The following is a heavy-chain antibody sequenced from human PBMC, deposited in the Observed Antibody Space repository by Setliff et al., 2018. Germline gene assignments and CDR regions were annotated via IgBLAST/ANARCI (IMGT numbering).Heavy chain of an antibody. CDR3: ARDGGNSYGYY. CDR2: TIPILGIA. J-gene: IGHJ4*02. V-gene: IGHV1-69*10. CDR1: GYTFTSYG. D-gene: IGHD5-18*01. Sequence: GASVKVSCKASGYTFTSYGISWVRQAPGQGLEWMGGTIPILGIANYAQKFQGRVTITADKSTSTAYMELSSLRSEDTAVYYCARDGGNSYGYYWGQGTLVTVSS.